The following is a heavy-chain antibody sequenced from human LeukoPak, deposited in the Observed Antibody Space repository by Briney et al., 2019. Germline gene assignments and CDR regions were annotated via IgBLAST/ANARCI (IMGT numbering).Heavy chain of an antibody. CDR1: GYTFTGYY. V-gene: IGHV1-2*02. D-gene: IGHD1-26*01. CDR2: INPNSGGT. Sequence: GASVKVSCKASGYTFTGYYMRWVRQAPGQGLEWMGWINPNSGGTNYAQKFQSRVTMTRDTSISTAYMELSRLRSDDTAVYYCARGSGSYYEYDYWGQGTLVTVSS. CDR3: ARGSGSYYEYDY. J-gene: IGHJ4*02.